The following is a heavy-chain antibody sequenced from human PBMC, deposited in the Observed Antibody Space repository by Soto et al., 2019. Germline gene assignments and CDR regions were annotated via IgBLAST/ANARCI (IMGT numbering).Heavy chain of an antibody. CDR2: IYYSGST. J-gene: IGHJ6*02. V-gene: IGHV4-39*01. CDR1: GGSISSSSYY. CDR3: ARHRTSMDV. Sequence: SETLSLTCTVSGGSISSSSYYWGWIRQPPGKGLEWIGSIYYSGSTYYNPSLKSRVTISVDTSKNQFSLKPSSVTAADTAVYYCARHRTSMDVWGQGTTVTVSS.